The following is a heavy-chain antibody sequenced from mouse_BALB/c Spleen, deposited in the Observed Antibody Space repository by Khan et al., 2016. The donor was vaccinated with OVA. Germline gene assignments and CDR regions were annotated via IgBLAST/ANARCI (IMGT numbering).Heavy chain of an antibody. CDR1: GFTFSTYA. CDR2: ISSDGDFT. J-gene: IGHJ3*01. Sequence: EVKLVESGRGLVKPGGSLKLSCAASGFTFSTYALSWVRQTPEKRLEWVATISSDGDFTYYPDNVTGRFTISRDNAKNILYLQMSSLRAEDTARYYCARAQYGNVVYWSQGTLVTVSA. V-gene: IGHV5-9-3*01. D-gene: IGHD2-1*01. CDR3: ARAQYGNVVY.